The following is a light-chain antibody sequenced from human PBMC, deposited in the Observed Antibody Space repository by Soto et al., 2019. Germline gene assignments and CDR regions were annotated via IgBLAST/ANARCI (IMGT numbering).Light chain of an antibody. CDR3: KQYHSYPGT. Sequence: DIQMTQSPSTLSASVGDRVTITCRASQSISSWLAWYQQKPGKAPKLLIYDASSLESGVPSRFRGPRPGPDFTPTISTLKTHHFATYSCKQYHSYPGTSGQGTQVPIK. J-gene: IGKJ1*01. V-gene: IGKV1-5*01. CDR1: QSISSW. CDR2: DAS.